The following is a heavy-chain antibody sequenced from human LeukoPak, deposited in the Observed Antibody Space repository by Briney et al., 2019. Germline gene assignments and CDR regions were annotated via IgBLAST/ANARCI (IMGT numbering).Heavy chain of an antibody. V-gene: IGHV4-59*08. CDR2: IYYSGST. D-gene: IGHD6-19*01. CDR1: GGSISSYY. J-gene: IGHJ4*02. Sequence: SETLSLTCTVSGGSISSYYWSWIRQPPGKGLEWIGYIYYSGSTNYNPSLKSRVTISVDTSKNQFSLKLSSVTAADTAVYYCARQTVAGLRFFDYWGQGTLVTVSS. CDR3: ARQTVAGLRFFDY.